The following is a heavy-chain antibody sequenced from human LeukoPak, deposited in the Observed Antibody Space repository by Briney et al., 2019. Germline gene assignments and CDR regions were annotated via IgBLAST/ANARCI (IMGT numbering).Heavy chain of an antibody. J-gene: IGHJ4*02. CDR1: VYTFTTYY. V-gene: IGHV1-46*01. Sequence: ASVKVSCKASVYTFTTYYMHGVRQPPVQGLEWMGIINPSDGSTSYAQMFQGRVTMTRHTSTSTVYMELSRLRSEDTAVYYCARGMEVAGGLIVVTNPLGVWGQGTLVTVSS. D-gene: IGHD3-22*01. CDR3: ARGMEVAGGLIVVTNPLGV. CDR2: INPSDGST.